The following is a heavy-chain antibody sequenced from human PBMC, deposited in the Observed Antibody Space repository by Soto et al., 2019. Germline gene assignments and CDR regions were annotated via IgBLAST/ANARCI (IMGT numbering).Heavy chain of an antibody. CDR3: TTQGVWFGELLLGEDAFDI. V-gene: IGHV3-15*01. D-gene: IGHD3-10*01. Sequence: PGGSLRLSCAASGFTFSNAWMSWVRQAPGKGLEWVGRIKSKTDGGTTDYAAPVKGRFTISRDDSKNTLYLQMNSLKTEDTAVYYCTTQGVWFGELLLGEDAFDIWGQGTMVTVSS. CDR1: GFTFSNAW. CDR2: IKSKTDGGTT. J-gene: IGHJ3*02.